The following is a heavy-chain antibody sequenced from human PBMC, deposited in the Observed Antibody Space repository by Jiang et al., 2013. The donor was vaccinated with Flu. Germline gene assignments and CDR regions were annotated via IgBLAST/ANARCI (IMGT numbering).Heavy chain of an antibody. D-gene: IGHD2-2*01. Sequence: QTLSLTCATSGDSVSTNNAGWHWIRQSPSRGLEWLGRTYYRSKWYTDYAVSLKSRIIINSDTSKNQFSLQLNSVAPEDTALYYCARGYKYAYDYWGQGILVTVSS. V-gene: IGHV6-1*01. CDR3: ARGYKYAYDY. CDR2: TYYRSKWYT. CDR1: GDSVSTNNAG. J-gene: IGHJ4*02.